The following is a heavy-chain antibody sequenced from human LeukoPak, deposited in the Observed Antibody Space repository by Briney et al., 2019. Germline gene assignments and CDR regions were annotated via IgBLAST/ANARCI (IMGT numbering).Heavy chain of an antibody. CDR3: AKEDGMVAALTHYYYGMDV. J-gene: IGHJ6*02. D-gene: IGHD2-15*01. V-gene: IGHV3-9*01. CDR2: ISWNSGSI. Sequence: GGSLRLSCAASGFTFDDYAMHWVRQAPGKGLEWVSGISWNSGSIGYADSVKGRFTTSRDNAKNSLYLQMNSLRAEDTALYYCAKEDGMVAALTHYYYGMDVWGQGTTVTVSS. CDR1: GFTFDDYA.